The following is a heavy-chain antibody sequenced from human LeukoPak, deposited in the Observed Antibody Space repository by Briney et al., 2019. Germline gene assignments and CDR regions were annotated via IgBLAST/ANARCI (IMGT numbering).Heavy chain of an antibody. Sequence: KPSETLSLTCAVSGYSISSGYYWGWIRQPPGKGLEWIGSIYHGGSTYYNPSLKSRVTISVDTSKNQFSVKLSSVTAADTAVYYCARVEYSSGWYFDYWGQRTLVTVSS. D-gene: IGHD6-19*01. J-gene: IGHJ4*02. CDR1: GYSISSGYY. CDR3: ARVEYSSGWYFDY. CDR2: IYHGGST. V-gene: IGHV4-38-2*01.